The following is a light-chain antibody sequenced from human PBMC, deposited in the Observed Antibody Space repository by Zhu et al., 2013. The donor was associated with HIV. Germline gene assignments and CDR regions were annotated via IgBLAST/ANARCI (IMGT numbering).Light chain of an antibody. CDR1: QDISSH. J-gene: IGKJ1*01. V-gene: IGKV1-8*01. CDR3: QQYNSFWT. CDR2: SAS. Sequence: AIRMTQSPSSLYASTGDRVTLTCRASQDISSHVAWYQQKSGQAPKLLIYSASTLQTGAPSRFSGSGSGTEFTLSISCLQSEDFATYYCQQYNSFWTFGQGTKVEIK.